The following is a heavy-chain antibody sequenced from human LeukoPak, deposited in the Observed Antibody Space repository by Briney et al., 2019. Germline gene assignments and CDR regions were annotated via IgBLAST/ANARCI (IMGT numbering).Heavy chain of an antibody. J-gene: IGHJ4*02. CDR2: IRSQAKRSPT. Sequence: GGSLRLSCAASGLTLCGFAMHWVRQAPGRGREWVGRIRSQAKRSPTAYAASVKGRFTNSRDDSKNTAYLQMNSLKTEDTAVYYSTTALGGMVRGVIDYWGQGTLVTVSS. V-gene: IGHV3-73*01. D-gene: IGHD3-10*01. CDR3: TTALGGMVRGVIDY. CDR1: GLTLCGFA.